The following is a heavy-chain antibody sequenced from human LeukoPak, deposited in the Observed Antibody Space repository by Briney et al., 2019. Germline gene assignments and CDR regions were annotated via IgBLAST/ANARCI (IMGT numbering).Heavy chain of an antibody. CDR3: ASRGGIERSGSYYYFDY. V-gene: IGHV3-64*01. J-gene: IGHJ4*02. CDR2: ISSNGGST. D-gene: IGHD1-26*01. CDR1: GFTFSSYA. Sequence: GGSLRLSCAASGFTFSSYAMHWVRQAPGKGLEYVSAISSNGGSTYYANSVKGRFTISRDNSKNTLYLQMGSLRAEDMAVYYCASRGGIERSGSYYYFDYWGQGTLVTVSS.